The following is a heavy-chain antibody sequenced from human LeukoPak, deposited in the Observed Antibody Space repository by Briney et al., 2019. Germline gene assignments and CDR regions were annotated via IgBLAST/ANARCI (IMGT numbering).Heavy chain of an antibody. J-gene: IGHJ6*03. CDR3: AKGEGWQQPYYYYMDV. Sequence: GGSLRLSCAASGFTFSSYSMHWVRQAPGKGLEWVAFIRYDGSNKYYADSVKGRFTISRDNSKNTLYLQMNSLRADDTAVYYCAKGEGWQQPYYYYMDVWGKGTTVTISS. V-gene: IGHV3-30*02. CDR1: GFTFSSYS. CDR2: IRYDGSNK. D-gene: IGHD6-13*01.